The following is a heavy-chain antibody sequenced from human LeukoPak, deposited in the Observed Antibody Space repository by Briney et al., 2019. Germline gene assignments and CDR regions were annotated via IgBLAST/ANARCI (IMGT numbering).Heavy chain of an antibody. Sequence: PSETLSLTCAVYGGSFSGYYWSWIRQPPGKGLEWIGEIIHRGSANYNPSLKSRVTISEDTSRNQFSLRLSSVTAADTAVYYCARGQGYCGSSSCHLDYWGQGTLVTVSS. CDR2: IIHRGSA. D-gene: IGHD2-2*01. V-gene: IGHV4-34*01. CDR3: ARGQGYCGSSSCHLDY. CDR1: GGSFSGYY. J-gene: IGHJ4*02.